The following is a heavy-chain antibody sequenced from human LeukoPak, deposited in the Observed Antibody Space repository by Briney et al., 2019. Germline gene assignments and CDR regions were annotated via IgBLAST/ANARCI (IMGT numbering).Heavy chain of an antibody. V-gene: IGHV3-23*01. CDR1: GFTFSSYA. D-gene: IGHD2-15*01. CDR3: AKEERTCSGGSCPFDY. CDR2: ISGSGGST. Sequence: GGSLRLSCAASGFTFSSYAMSWVRQAPGKGLEWVSAISGSGGSTYYADSVKGRFTISRDNSKNTLYLQMNSLRAEDTAVYYCAKEERTCSGGSCPFDYWGQGTLVTVSS. J-gene: IGHJ4*02.